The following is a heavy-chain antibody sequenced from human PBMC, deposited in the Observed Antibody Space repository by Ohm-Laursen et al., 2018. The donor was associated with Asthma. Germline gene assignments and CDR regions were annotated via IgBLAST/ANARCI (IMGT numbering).Heavy chain of an antibody. J-gene: IGHJ4*02. D-gene: IGHD2-15*01. CDR2: ISYDGSNK. V-gene: IGHV3-30*18. Sequence: SLRLSCAASGFTFSSYGMHWVRQAPGKGLEWVAVISYDGSNKYYADPVKGRFTISRDNSKNTLYLQMNSLRAEDTAVYYCAKDFLPLADCSGGSCQPGYWGQGTLVTVSS. CDR3: AKDFLPLADCSGGSCQPGY. CDR1: GFTFSSYG.